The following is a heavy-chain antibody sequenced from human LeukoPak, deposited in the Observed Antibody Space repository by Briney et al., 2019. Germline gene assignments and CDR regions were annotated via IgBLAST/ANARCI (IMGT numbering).Heavy chain of an antibody. J-gene: IGHJ4*02. V-gene: IGHV3-21*01. CDR3: ARDYSSPGNFDY. CDR2: ISSSSSYI. D-gene: IGHD6-13*01. Sequence: GGSLRLSCAASGFAFSSYSMNWVRQAPGKGLEWVSSISSSSSYICYADSVKGRFTISRDNAKNSLYLQMNSLRAEDTAVYYCARDYSSPGNFDYWGQGTLVTVSS. CDR1: GFAFSSYS.